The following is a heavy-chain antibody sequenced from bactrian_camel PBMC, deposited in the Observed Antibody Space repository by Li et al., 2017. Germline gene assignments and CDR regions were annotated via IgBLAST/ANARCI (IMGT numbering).Heavy chain of an antibody. D-gene: IGHD4*01. Sequence: HVQLVESGGGSVQAGGSLRVSCAASGYTVSSGCMGWFRQAPGKEREGVAGIVSDGRTSYANVVKGRFTISRDDANNTLLLQMTGLKPGDTAMYYCAAGRPGASCAVDYGTLRFTNYWGQGTQVTVS. V-gene: IGHV3S53*01. CDR2: IVSDGRT. CDR1: GYTVSSGC. CDR3: AAGRPGASCAVDYGTLRFTNY. J-gene: IGHJ4*01.